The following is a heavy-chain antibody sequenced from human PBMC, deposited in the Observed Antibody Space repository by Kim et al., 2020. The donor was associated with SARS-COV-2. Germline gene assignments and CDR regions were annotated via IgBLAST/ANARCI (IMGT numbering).Heavy chain of an antibody. D-gene: IGHD6-13*01. CDR3: ARGYSSSWYPG. J-gene: IGHJ4*02. Sequence: TNYNPSLKSRVTISVDTSKNQFSLKLSSVTAADTAVYYCARGYSSSWYPGWGQGTLVTVSS. V-gene: IGHV4-59*09. CDR2: T.